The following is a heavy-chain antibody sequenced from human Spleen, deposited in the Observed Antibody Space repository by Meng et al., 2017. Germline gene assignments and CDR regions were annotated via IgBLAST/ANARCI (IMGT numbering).Heavy chain of an antibody. CDR2: IYPGDSDT. D-gene: IGHD6-19*01. CDR3: ARPRSSGWDDAFDV. CDR1: GDNFISYW. V-gene: IGHV5-51*01. Sequence: KVSCKGSGDNFISYWIGWVRQKPGKGLEWMGIIYPGDSDTRYSPSFQGQVTISADKSMNTAYLQWSSLKASDTAMYYCARPRSSGWDDAFDVWGQGTMVTVSS. J-gene: IGHJ3*01.